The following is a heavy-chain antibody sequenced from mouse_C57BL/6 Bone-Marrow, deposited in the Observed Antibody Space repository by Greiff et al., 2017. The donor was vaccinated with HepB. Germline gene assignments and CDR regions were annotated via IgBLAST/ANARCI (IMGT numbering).Heavy chain of an antibody. D-gene: IGHD1-1*01. CDR2: ISNGGGST. V-gene: IGHV5-12*01. J-gene: IGHJ1*03. Sequence: EVKLMESGGGLVQPGGSLKLSCAASGFTFSDYYMYWVRQTPEKRLEWVAYISNGGGSTYYPDTVKGRFTISRDNAKNTLYLQMSRLKSEDTAMYYCARGYGKWYFDVWGTGTTVTVSS. CDR1: GFTFSDYY. CDR3: ARGYGKWYFDV.